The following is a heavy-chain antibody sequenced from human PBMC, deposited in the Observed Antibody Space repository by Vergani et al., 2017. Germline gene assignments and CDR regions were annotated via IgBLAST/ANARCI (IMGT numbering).Heavy chain of an antibody. Sequence: EVQLVESGGGLVQPGGSLRLSCAASGFTFSSYSMNWVRQAPGKGLEWVSYISSSSSTIYYADSVKGRFTISRDNAKNSLYLQMNSLRAEDTAVYYCAKAPSPRTGPIDYWGQGTLVTVSS. CDR3: AKAPSPRTGPIDY. J-gene: IGHJ4*02. V-gene: IGHV3-48*04. D-gene: IGHD1/OR15-1a*01. CDR2: ISSSSSTI. CDR1: GFTFSSYS.